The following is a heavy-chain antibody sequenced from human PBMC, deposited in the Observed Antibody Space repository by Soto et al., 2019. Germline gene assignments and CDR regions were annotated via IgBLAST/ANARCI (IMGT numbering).Heavy chain of an antibody. D-gene: IGHD6-13*01. J-gene: IGHJ6*02. CDR3: ARDWAAAGNVGYYYYGMDV. Sequence: QVQLVESGGGLVKPGGSLRLSCAASGFTFSDYYMSWIRQAPGKGLEWVSYISSSSSYTNYADSVKGRFTISRDNAKNSRYLQMNSLRAEDTAVYYCARDWAAAGNVGYYYYGMDVWGQGTTVTVSS. CDR1: GFTFSDYY. CDR2: ISSSSSYT. V-gene: IGHV3-11*05.